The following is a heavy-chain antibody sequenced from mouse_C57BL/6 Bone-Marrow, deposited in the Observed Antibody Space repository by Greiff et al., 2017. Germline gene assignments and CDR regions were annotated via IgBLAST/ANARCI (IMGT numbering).Heavy chain of an antibody. CDR2: IRLKSDNYAT. CDR1: GFTFSNYW. V-gene: IGHV6-3*01. D-gene: IGHD3-3*01. CDR3: TGGGPAWFAY. J-gene: IGHJ3*01. Sequence: EVQLVESGGGLVQPGGSMKLSCVASGFTFSNYWMNWVRQSPEKGLEWVAQIRLKSDNYATHYAVSVKGRFTISRDDSKSSVYLQMNNLRAEDTGIYYCTGGGPAWFAYWGQGTLVTVSA.